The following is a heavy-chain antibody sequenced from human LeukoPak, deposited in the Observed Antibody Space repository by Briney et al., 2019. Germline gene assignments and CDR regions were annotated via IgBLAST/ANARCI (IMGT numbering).Heavy chain of an antibody. J-gene: IGHJ3*02. CDR1: GGSISSSSYY. CDR2: IYYSGST. D-gene: IGHD2-2*01. V-gene: IGHV4-39*01. CDR3: ARGQTVYCSSTSCLAHAFDI. Sequence: PSETLSLTCTVSGGSISSSSYYWGWIRQPPGKGLEWIGSIYYSGSTYYNPSLKSRVTISVDTSKNQFSLKLSSVTAADTAVYYCARGQTVYCSSTSCLAHAFDIWGQGTMVTVSS.